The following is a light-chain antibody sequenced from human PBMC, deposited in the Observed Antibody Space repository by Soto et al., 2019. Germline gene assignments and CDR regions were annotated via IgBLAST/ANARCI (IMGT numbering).Light chain of an antibody. V-gene: IGLV2-14*03. CDR1: SSDLGGYNH. CDR3: SSYAASTIL. CDR2: DVT. Sequence: QLVLTQPASVSGSPGQSITISCTGTSSDLGGYNHVSWYQQHPGKAPKLMIYDVTNRPSGVSNRFSGSKSGTTASLTISGLQAEDEADYYCSSYAASTILFGGGTKVTVL. J-gene: IGLJ2*01.